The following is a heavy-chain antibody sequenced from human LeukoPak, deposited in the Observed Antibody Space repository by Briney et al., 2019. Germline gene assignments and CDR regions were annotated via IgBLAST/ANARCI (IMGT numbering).Heavy chain of an antibody. CDR3: ARLGYCSGGSCDWDY. V-gene: IGHV4-39*01. D-gene: IGHD2-15*01. CDR1: GGSVSSSSYF. Sequence: SETLSLTCTVSGGSVSSSSYFWGWIRQPPGKGLEWIAIIYYSGRTYYNPSLRSRVTISVDTSKNHFSLKLSSVTAADTSMYYCARLGYCSGGSCDWDYWGQGTLVTVSS. CDR2: IYYSGRT. J-gene: IGHJ4*02.